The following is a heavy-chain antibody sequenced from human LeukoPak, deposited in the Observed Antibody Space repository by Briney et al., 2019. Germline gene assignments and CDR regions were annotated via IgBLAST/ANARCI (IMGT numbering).Heavy chain of an antibody. Sequence: SETLSLTCTVSGGSISSSSYYWGWIRQPPGKGLEWIGEINHSGSTNYNPSLKSRVTISVDTSKNQFSLKLSSVTAADTAVYYCASVEMATRRNYFVNLRIDYWGQGTLVTVSS. D-gene: IGHD5-24*01. CDR2: INHSGST. CDR1: GGSISSSSYY. CDR3: ASVEMATRRNYFVNLRIDY. V-gene: IGHV4-39*07. J-gene: IGHJ4*02.